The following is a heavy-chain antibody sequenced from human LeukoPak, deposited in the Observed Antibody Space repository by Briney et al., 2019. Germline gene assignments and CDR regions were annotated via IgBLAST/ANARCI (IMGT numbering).Heavy chain of an antibody. CDR3: ARARYFDWSLDY. CDR2: ISSSGSSI. D-gene: IGHD3-9*01. CDR1: GFTFSSYE. V-gene: IGHV3-48*03. J-gene: IGHJ4*02. Sequence: GGSLRLSCAASGFTFSSYEMNWVRQAPGKGLEWVSYISSSGSSIYYADSVKGRFTISRDNAKKSLYLQMNSLRAEDTAVYYCARARYFDWSLDYWGQGTLVTVSS.